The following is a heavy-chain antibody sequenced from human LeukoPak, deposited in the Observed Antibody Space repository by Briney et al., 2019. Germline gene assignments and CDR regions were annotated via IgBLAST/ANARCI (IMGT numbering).Heavy chain of an antibody. V-gene: IGHV3-30*18. Sequence: GGSLRLSCAASGFTFGRYGMHWVRHAPGKGLEWVAFISLDGSNKYYADSVKGRFTISRDNSMNTLYLQMNSLRAEDTAVYYCAKPTYGEEIFDYWGQGTLVTVSS. D-gene: IGHD3-3*01. CDR1: GFTFGRYG. CDR3: AKPTYGEEIFDY. J-gene: IGHJ4*02. CDR2: ISLDGSNK.